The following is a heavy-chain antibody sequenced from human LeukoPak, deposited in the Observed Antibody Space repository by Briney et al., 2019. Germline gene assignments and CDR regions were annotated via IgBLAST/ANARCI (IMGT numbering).Heavy chain of an antibody. Sequence: PGRSLSLSCAASVFTFSSYGMHWVRQAPGKGLEWVAVISYDGSNIYSADSVKGRFTISRDNSKNTLYLQMNSLRAEDTAVYYCAKADCSSTSCFSLDYWGQGTLVTVSS. V-gene: IGHV3-30*18. J-gene: IGHJ4*02. CDR1: VFTFSSYG. CDR2: ISYDGSNI. D-gene: IGHD2-2*01. CDR3: AKADCSSTSCFSLDY.